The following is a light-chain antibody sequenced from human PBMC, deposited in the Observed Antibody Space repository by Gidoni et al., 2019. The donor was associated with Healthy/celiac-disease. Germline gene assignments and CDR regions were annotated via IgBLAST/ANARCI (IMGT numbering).Light chain of an antibody. CDR1: RDITKY. V-gene: IGKV1-33*01. CDR2: DAS. CDR3: QQYDNLPYT. J-gene: IGKJ2*01. Sequence: DIQLTQSPSSLSASVGDRVTITCQASRDITKYLNWYQQKPGKAPKLLIYDASNLQAGVPSRFSGSGSGTHFTFTISSLLPEDFATYYCQQYDNLPYTFAQGTKLEIK.